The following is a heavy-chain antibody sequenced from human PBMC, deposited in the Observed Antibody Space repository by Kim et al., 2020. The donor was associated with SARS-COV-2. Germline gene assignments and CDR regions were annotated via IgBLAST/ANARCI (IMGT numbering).Heavy chain of an antibody. V-gene: IGHV3-7*01. D-gene: IGHD3-16*01. CDR3: VGDRGWFDP. Sequence: GGSLRLSCAASGFTISAYWMRWLRQAPGKGLESVATISQDGSQKYYVNSVRGRFTISRDNDNAKNSVDLQMNSLRPEDTAVYYCVGDRGWFDPWVQGTLV. J-gene: IGHJ5*02. CDR1: GFTISAYW. CDR2: ISQDGSQK.